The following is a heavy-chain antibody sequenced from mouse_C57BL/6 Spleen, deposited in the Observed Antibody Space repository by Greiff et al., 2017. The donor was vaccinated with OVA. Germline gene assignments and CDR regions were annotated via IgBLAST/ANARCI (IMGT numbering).Heavy chain of an antibody. J-gene: IGHJ3*01. CDR2: IHPNSGST. V-gene: IGHV1-64*01. D-gene: IGHD4-1*01. Sequence: QVQLKQPGAELVKPGASVKLSCKASGYTFTSYWMHWVKQRPGQGLERIGMIHPNSGSTNYNEKFKSKATLTVDKSSSTAYMQLSSLTSEDSAVYYCARGDWDEAYWGQGTLVTVSA. CDR3: ARGDWDEAY. CDR1: GYTFTSYW.